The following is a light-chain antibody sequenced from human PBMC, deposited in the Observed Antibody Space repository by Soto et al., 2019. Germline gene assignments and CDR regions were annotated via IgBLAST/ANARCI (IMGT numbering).Light chain of an antibody. CDR2: WAS. J-gene: IGKJ2*01. CDR1: QSVLYSSNNQKY. CDR3: QQYYSTPPT. V-gene: IGKV4-1*01. Sequence: DIVMTQSPDSLAVSLGERATINCKSSQSVLYSSNNQKYLAWYQQKPGQPPKLLIYWASTRESGVPDRFSGSGSGTDFTLTISSLQAEDVAVYYCQQYYSTPPTFGQGTKLEIK.